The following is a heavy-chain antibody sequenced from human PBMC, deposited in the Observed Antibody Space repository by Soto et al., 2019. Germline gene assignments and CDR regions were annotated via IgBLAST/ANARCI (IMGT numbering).Heavy chain of an antibody. CDR1: GFTFSSYA. CDR2: ISYDGSNK. V-gene: IGHV3-30-3*01. J-gene: IGHJ4*02. CDR3: ARPDLVGGSYPDY. Sequence: QVQLVESGGGVVQPGRSLRLSCAASGFTFSSYAMHWVRQAPGKGLEWVAVISYDGSNKYYADSVKGRFTISRDNSKNTLYLQMNSLRAEDTAVYYCARPDLVGGSYPDYWGQGTLVTVSS. D-gene: IGHD1-26*01.